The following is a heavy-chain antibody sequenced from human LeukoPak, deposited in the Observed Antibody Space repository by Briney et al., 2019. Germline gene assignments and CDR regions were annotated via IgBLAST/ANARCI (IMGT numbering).Heavy chain of an antibody. CDR3: AKGSYYDSSGSFYFDY. V-gene: IGHV3-23*01. CDR2: ISGSGDNT. CDR1: GFTFSSYA. J-gene: IGHJ4*02. D-gene: IGHD3-22*01. Sequence: GGSLRLSCAASGFTFSSYAMSWVRQAPGKGLEWVSGISGSGDNTYYADSVKGRFTISRDNSKNTLYVQVNSLGTEDTAAYYCAKGSYYDSSGSFYFDYWGQGTLVTISS.